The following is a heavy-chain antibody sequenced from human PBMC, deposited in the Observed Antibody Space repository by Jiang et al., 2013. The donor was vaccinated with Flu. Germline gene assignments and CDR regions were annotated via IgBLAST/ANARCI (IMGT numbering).Heavy chain of an antibody. CDR1: ISSGDYF. D-gene: IGHD4-11*01. J-gene: IGHJ4*02. Sequence: ISSGDYFWGWDPPAPREGPGVGLDTCITVGSTSSNPSLKSRLTMSVDTSKNHFSLKLTSVTPADTAVYYCARLERYSSLYYFDYWGQGTLVTVSS. CDR3: ARLERYSSLYYFDY. V-gene: IGHV4-30-4*01. CDR2: CITVGST.